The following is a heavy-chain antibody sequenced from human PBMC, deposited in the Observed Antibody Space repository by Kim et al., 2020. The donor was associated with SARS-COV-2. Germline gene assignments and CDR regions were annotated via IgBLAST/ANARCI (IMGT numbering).Heavy chain of an antibody. CDR3: AKEAAPYERGWGCFDY. Sequence: GGSLRLSCAASGFTFSSYAMIWVRQAPGKGLEWVSLIYSGGSSTYYADSVKGRFTISGDNSKNTLFLQMNSLRADDTAVYYCAKEAAPYERGWGCFDYWGQGALVTVSS. CDR2: IYSGGSST. CDR1: GFTFSSYA. D-gene: IGHD3-3*01. V-gene: IGHV3-23*03. J-gene: IGHJ4*02.